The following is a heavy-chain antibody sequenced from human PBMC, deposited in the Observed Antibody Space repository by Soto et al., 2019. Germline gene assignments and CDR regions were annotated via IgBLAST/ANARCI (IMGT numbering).Heavy chain of an antibody. CDR1: GFTFSSFG. CDR2: ISHDGIEK. CDR3: AKDWNDANYDFGTDV. D-gene: IGHD1-1*01. J-gene: IGHJ6*02. V-gene: IGHV3-30*18. Sequence: QVQLVESGGGVVQPGRSLRLSCAASGFTFSSFGMHWVRQAPGKGLEWVAFISHDGIEKYFVDSVKGRFTISRDDSGNPLTLQMNSLRAGNTAGYYCAKDWNDANYDFGTDVWGQGTTVTVSS.